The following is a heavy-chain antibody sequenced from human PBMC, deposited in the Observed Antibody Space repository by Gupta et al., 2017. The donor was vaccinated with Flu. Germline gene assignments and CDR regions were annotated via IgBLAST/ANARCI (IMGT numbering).Heavy chain of an antibody. CDR3: ARGTGNYGDWDY. J-gene: IGHJ4*02. CDR2: INSDGTTT. V-gene: IGHV3-74*01. Sequence: EARLVESGGGLVQPGGSLRLSCAASAITFSSHWMHWVRQAPGKGLVWVSRINSDGTTTNYADSVKGRFTIPRDNAKNTLYLQMNNVRVEDTAVYYCARGTGNYGDWDYWGQGTLVTVSS. CDR1: AITFSSHW. D-gene: IGHD1-7*01.